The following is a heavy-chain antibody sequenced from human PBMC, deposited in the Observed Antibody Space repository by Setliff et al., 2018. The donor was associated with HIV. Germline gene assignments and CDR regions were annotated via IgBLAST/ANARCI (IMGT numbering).Heavy chain of an antibody. CDR1: GFTFSTYS. J-gene: IGHJ6*02. CDR2: ISSSSRSK. V-gene: IGHV3-21*01. Sequence: GGSLRLSCEASGFTFSTYSMNWVRQAPGKGLEWVSSISSSSRSKYYADSVKGRFTISRDNAKNSLYLQMNSLTAEDTAVYYCAKTLPTLYPPHDYYFAMDVWGQGTTVTVSS. D-gene: IGHD2-15*01. CDR3: AKTLPTLYPPHDYYFAMDV.